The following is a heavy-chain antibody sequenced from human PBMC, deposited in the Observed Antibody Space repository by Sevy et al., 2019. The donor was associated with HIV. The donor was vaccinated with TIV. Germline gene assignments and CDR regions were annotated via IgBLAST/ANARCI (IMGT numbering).Heavy chain of an antibody. V-gene: IGHV3-74*01. CDR2: IKTDGSHT. CDR1: GFTFSSYW. Sequence: GGSLRLSCAASGFTFSSYWMHWVRQAPGKGLVWVSRIKTDGSHTSYADSVKGRFTISRDNTKNTLYLQMNSLRAEDTAVYYCARRPTDQSGSYWFDPWGQGTLVTVSS. J-gene: IGHJ5*02. CDR3: ARRPTDQSGSYWFDP. D-gene: IGHD1-26*01.